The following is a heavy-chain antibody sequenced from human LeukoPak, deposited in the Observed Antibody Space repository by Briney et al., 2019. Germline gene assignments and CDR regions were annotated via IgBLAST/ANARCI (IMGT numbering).Heavy chain of an antibody. D-gene: IGHD5-24*01. Sequence: AGGSLRLSCAASGFTFDDYTMHWVRQAPGKGLEWVSLISWDGGSAYYADSVKGRFTISRDNSKNSLYLQMNGLRTEDTALYYCLPTPGVEMATIIDYWGQGTLVTVSS. CDR3: LPTPGVEMATIIDY. J-gene: IGHJ4*02. CDR2: ISWDGGSA. V-gene: IGHV3-43*01. CDR1: GFTFDDYT.